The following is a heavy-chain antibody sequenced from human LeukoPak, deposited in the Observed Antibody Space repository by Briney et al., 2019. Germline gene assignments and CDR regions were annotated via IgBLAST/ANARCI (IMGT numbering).Heavy chain of an antibody. CDR1: GLTFSSYW. CDR2: IKQDGSEK. Sequence: GGSLRLSCAASGLTFSSYWMSWVRQAPGKGLEWVANIKQDGSEKYYVDSVKGRFTISRDNAKNSLYLQMNSLRAEDTAVYYCARDEAVDNLYYYGMDVWGQGTTVTVSS. CDR3: ARDEAVDNLYYYGMDV. V-gene: IGHV3-7*01. D-gene: IGHD1-14*01. J-gene: IGHJ6*02.